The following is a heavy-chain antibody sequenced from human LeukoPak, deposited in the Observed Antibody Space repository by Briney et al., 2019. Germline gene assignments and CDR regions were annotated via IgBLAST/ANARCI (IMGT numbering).Heavy chain of an antibody. V-gene: IGHV3-53*05. J-gene: IGHJ4*02. CDR2: VYSGGST. CDR1: GFTFSNYW. CDR3: ARGRKNDY. Sequence: GGSLRLSCAVSGFTFSNYWMSWVRQAPAKGLEWVSVVYSGGSTYYADSVKGRFTISRDNSKNTLYLQMNSLRAEDTAVYYCARGRKNDYWGQGTLVTVSS.